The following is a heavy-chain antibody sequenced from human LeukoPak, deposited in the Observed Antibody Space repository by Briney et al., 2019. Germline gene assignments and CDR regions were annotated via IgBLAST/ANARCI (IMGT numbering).Heavy chain of an antibody. J-gene: IGHJ4*02. CDR2: TNPNSGNT. D-gene: IGHD5-24*01. Sequence: VASVKVSCKASGYTFTSYDINWVRQAPGQGLEWMGWTNPNSGNTGYAQKFQGRVTITRNTSISTAYMELSSLRSEDTAVYYCARVRPWDGYNPYYFDYWGQGTLVTVSS. CDR3: ARVRPWDGYNPYYFDY. V-gene: IGHV1-8*03. CDR1: GYTFTSYD.